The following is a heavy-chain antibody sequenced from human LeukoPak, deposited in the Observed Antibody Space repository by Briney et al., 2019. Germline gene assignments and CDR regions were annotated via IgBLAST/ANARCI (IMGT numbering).Heavy chain of an antibody. CDR1: GGTFSSYA. CDR2: IIPIFGTA. V-gene: IGHV1-69*06. J-gene: IGHJ4*02. CDR3: ARVGESSSWYYFDY. Sequence: EASVKVSCKASGGTFSSYAISWVRQAPGQGLEWMGRIIPIFGTANYAQKFKGRVTITADKSTSTAYMELSSLRPEDTALYYCARVGESSSWYYFDYWGQGTLVTVSS. D-gene: IGHD6-13*01.